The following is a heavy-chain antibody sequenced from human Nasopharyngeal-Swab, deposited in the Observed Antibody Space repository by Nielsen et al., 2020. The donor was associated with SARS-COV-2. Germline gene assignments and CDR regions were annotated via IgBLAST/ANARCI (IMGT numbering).Heavy chain of an antibody. CDR2: ISAYNGNT. J-gene: IGHJ6*02. Sequence: ASVKASCKASGYTFTSYGISWVRQAPGQGLEWMGWISAYNGNTNYAQKLQGRVTMTTDTSTSTAYMELRSLRSDDTAVYYCARGDCTGGVCRAYYYYGMDVWGQGTTVTVSS. V-gene: IGHV1-18*01. CDR3: ARGDCTGGVCRAYYYYGMDV. CDR1: GYTFTSYG. D-gene: IGHD2-8*02.